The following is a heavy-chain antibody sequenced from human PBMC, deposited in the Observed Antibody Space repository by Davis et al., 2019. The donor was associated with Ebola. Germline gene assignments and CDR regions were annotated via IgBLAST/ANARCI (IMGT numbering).Heavy chain of an antibody. V-gene: IGHV3-23*01. Sequence: PGGSLRLSCAASGFTFSNYAVSWVRQAPGKGLEWVSTISGSGDNTNYADSVKGRFPISRDNSKNTLYLQMNSLRAEDTAVYYCAKDGGGNWNYYYGMDVWGQGTTVTVSS. CDR3: AKDGGGNWNYYYGMDV. J-gene: IGHJ6*02. CDR1: GFTFSNYA. CDR2: ISGSGDNT. D-gene: IGHD2-15*01.